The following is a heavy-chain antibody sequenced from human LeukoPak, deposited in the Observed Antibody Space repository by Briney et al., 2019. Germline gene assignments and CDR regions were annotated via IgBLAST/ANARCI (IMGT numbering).Heavy chain of an antibody. J-gene: IGHJ4*02. Sequence: SETLSLTCVVSGYSISSGFYWGWIRQPPGKGPEWIGSMSHSGSTYYNPSLKSRLTISVDTSKNQFSLNLRSVTAADTAVYYCVRDWAYCGGDCYPGYWGQGTLVTVSS. CDR1: GYSISSGFY. CDR2: MSHSGST. D-gene: IGHD2-21*02. V-gene: IGHV4-38-2*02. CDR3: VRDWAYCGGDCYPGY.